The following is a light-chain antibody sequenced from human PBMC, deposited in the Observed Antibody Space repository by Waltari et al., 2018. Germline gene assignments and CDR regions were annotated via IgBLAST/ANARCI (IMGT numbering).Light chain of an antibody. CDR2: EDY. Sequence: SYELSQTPSVSVSPGQTATITCSGASLGEKYASWYQQKAGQSPVRVIYEDYKRPSGIPERFSGSSPGNTATLTISGTQAMDEADYYCHAWDTNTAVFGGGTKVTVL. V-gene: IGLV3-1*01. CDR1: SLGEKY. J-gene: IGLJ2*01. CDR3: HAWDTNTAV.